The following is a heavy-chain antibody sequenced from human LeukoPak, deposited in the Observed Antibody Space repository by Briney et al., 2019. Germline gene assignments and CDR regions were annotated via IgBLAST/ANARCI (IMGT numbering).Heavy chain of an antibody. V-gene: IGHV3-23*01. J-gene: IGHJ4*02. Sequence: GGSLRLSCAASGFTFSSYAMSWVRQAPGKGLERVSAISGSGGSTYYADSVKGRFTISRDNSKNTLYLQMNSLRAEDTAVYYCAKVARSKTTVTTYFDYWGQGTLVTVSS. D-gene: IGHD4-11*01. CDR2: ISGSGGST. CDR3: AKVARSKTTVTTYFDY. CDR1: GFTFSSYA.